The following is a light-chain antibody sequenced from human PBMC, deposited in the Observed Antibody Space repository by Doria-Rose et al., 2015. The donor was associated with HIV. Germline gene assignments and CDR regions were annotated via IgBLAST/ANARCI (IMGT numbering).Light chain of an antibody. J-gene: IGKJ3*01. CDR1: QSLLYTSKNY. Sequence: DIQVTQSPESLGMSLGERATLNCKSNQSLLYTSKNYLAWYQQKPGQPPKLLIYWASTLQSGVPARFSGSGSGTDFTLTISSLEAEDVAVYYCQQYYDTPSFGPG. CDR2: WAS. CDR3: QQYYDTPS. V-gene: IGKV4-1*01.